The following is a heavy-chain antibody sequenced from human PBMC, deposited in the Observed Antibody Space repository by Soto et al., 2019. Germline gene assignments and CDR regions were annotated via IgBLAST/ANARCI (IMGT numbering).Heavy chain of an antibody. Sequence: PSETLSLTCTVSGGSISSSSYYWGWIRQPPGKGLEWIGSIYYSGSTYYNPSLKSRVTISVDTSKNQFSLKLSSVTAADTAVYYCARQYENLIWFGELASCYFDYWGQGTLVTVYS. J-gene: IGHJ4*02. V-gene: IGHV4-39*01. D-gene: IGHD3-10*01. CDR3: ARQYENLIWFGELASCYFDY. CDR1: GGSISSSSYY. CDR2: IYYSGST.